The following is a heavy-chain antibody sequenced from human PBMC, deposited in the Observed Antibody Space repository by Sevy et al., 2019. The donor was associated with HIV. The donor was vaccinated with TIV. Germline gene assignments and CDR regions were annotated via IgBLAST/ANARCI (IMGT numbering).Heavy chain of an antibody. Sequence: SETLSLTCTVSGGSITISCWSWIRQPPGKGLEWIGYIYYSGSTNYNPSLKSRVTISVDTSKNQFSLKLTSVTAADTAVYFCARGGGGGYFFDYWGQGTLVTVSS. V-gene: IGHV4-59*01. D-gene: IGHD2-21*01. CDR3: ARGGGGGYFFDY. CDR1: GGSITISC. CDR2: IYYSGST. J-gene: IGHJ4*02.